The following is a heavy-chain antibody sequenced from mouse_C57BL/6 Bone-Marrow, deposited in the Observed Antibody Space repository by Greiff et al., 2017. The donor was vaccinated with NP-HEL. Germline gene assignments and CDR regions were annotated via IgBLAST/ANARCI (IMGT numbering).Heavy chain of an antibody. CDR1: GYTFTDYN. CDR3: ASDYYSNYDY. CDR2: INPNNGGT. Sequence: VQLQQSGPELVKPGASVKMSCKASGYTFTDYNMHWVKQSHGKSLEWIGYINPNNGGTSYNQKFKGKATLTVNNSSSTAYMELRRLTSEDSAVYYCASDYYSNYDYWGQGTTLTVSS. V-gene: IGHV1-22*01. J-gene: IGHJ2*01. D-gene: IGHD2-5*01.